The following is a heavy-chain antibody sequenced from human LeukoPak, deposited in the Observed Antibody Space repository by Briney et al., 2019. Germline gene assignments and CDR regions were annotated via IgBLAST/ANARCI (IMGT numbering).Heavy chain of an antibody. CDR1: GGSISSHY. V-gene: IGHV4-59*11. CDR2: IYYSGST. J-gene: IGHJ4*02. Sequence: SETLSLTCTVSGGSISSHYWSWIRQPPGKGLEWIGYIYYSGSTNYNPSLKSRVTISVDTSKNQFSLKLSSVTAADTAVYYCARETGTTEHDYWGQGTLVTVSS. CDR3: ARETGTTEHDY. D-gene: IGHD1-7*01.